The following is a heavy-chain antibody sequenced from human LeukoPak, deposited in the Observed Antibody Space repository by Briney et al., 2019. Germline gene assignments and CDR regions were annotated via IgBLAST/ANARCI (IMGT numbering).Heavy chain of an antibody. CDR1: GFTFDDYA. CDR2: ISWNSGGI. D-gene: IGHD3-9*01. Sequence: PGGSLRLSCAASGFTFDDYAMHWVRQAPGKGLEWVSGISWNSGGIGYADSVKGRLTIARDNAKNSLYLQMNSLRAEDTALYYCAKDQGITISPGHAFDIWGQGTMVTVSS. J-gene: IGHJ3*02. CDR3: AKDQGITISPGHAFDI. V-gene: IGHV3-9*01.